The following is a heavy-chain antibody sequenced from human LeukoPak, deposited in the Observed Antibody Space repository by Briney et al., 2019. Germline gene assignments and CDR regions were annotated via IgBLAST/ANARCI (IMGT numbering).Heavy chain of an antibody. CDR1: GFTFSTYW. CDR3: ARDMYSGSYYCVNY. D-gene: IGHD1-26*01. CDR2: INHDGSDK. V-gene: IGHV3-7*04. J-gene: IGHJ4*02. Sequence: GGSLRLSCAASGFTFSTYWMSWVRQAPGKGLEWVANINHDGSDKYYVDSVKGRFTISRDNAKNSLYLQMNSLRAEDTAVYYCARDMYSGSYYCVNYWGQGTLVTVSS.